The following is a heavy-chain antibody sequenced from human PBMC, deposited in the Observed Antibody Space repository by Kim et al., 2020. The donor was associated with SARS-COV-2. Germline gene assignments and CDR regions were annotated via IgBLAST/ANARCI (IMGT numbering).Heavy chain of an antibody. Sequence: GGSLRLSCAASGFTFSNAWMSWVRQAPGKGLEWVGRIKSKTDGGTTDYAAPVKGRFTISRDDSKNTLYLQMNSLKTEDTAVYYCTTDVITYYDFWSASWNYFDYWGQGTLVTVSS. J-gene: IGHJ4*02. CDR2: IKSKTDGGTT. D-gene: IGHD3-3*01. CDR3: TTDVITYYDFWSASWNYFDY. CDR1: GFTFSNAW. V-gene: IGHV3-15*01.